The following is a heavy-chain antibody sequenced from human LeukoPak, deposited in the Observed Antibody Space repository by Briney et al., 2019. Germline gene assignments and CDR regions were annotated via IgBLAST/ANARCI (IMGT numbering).Heavy chain of an antibody. D-gene: IGHD3/OR15-3a*01. CDR1: GFSISNYI. CDR3: TRDGLDHYYYFIDV. CDR2: ISASTTYI. J-gene: IGHJ6*03. Sequence: PGGSLRLSCAASGFSISNYIMNWVRQAPGKGLEWVSSISASTTYIYYADSVKGRFTISRDNAKNALYLEMNSLRAEDTAMYYCTRDGLDHYYYFIDVWGKGTTVTVSS. V-gene: IGHV3-21*01.